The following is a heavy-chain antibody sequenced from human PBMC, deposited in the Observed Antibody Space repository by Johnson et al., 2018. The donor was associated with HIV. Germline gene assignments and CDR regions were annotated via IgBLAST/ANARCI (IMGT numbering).Heavy chain of an antibody. D-gene: IGHD7-27*01. CDR3: ARGGDDALDI. Sequence: QVQLVESGGGLVQPGGSLRLSCAAYGFTFSSYAMHWVRQAPGKGLEWVAVISYAGSNTYYADSVKGRFTISRDNSKNSLYLQMNSLRAEDTAVYYCARGGDDALDIWGQGTMVTVSS. CDR2: ISYAGSNT. CDR1: GFTFSSYA. V-gene: IGHV3-30*04. J-gene: IGHJ3*02.